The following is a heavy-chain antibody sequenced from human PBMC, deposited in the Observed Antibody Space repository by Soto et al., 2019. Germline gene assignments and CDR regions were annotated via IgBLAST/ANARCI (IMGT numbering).Heavy chain of an antibody. CDR1: GFSVSSDH. CDR3: AREAAGFDI. D-gene: IGHD6-13*01. Sequence: EMQLVETGGGLIQPGGSLRLSCAASGFSVSSDHMSWVRQAPGKGLEWISVIYYGGTTYYADSVQGRFTVSRYTSKNTLYLQMNDLRPDDTAVYYCAREAAGFDIWGQGTMVTVSS. CDR2: IYYGGTT. V-gene: IGHV3-53*02. J-gene: IGHJ3*02.